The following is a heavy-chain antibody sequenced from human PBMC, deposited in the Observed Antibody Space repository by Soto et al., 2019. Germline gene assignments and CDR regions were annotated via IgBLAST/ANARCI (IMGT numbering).Heavy chain of an antibody. Sequence: PSETLSLICTVSGGSISSFYWSWIRQPPGKGLEWIGYIYYSGSTNYNPSLKSRVTISVDTSKNQFSLKLSSVTAADTAVYYCARVSGSPEYYYYYYGMDVWGQGTTVTVSS. J-gene: IGHJ6*02. V-gene: IGHV4-59*01. CDR3: ARVSGSPEYYYYYYGMDV. D-gene: IGHD1-26*01. CDR2: IYYSGST. CDR1: GGSISSFY.